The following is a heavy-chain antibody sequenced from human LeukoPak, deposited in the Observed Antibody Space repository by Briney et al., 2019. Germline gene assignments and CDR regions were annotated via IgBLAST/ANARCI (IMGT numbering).Heavy chain of an antibody. CDR3: ARDFGGMYSNYFDS. D-gene: IGHD2-8*01. V-gene: IGHV3-7*01. J-gene: IGHJ4*02. Sequence: PGGSLRLSCAASGFTFSSYWMSWVRQAPGKGLEWVANIKQDGSEKYYVDFVKGRFTISRDNAKNSLYLQMNSLRAEDTAVYYCARDFGGMYSNYFDSWGQGTLVTVSS. CDR2: IKQDGSEK. CDR1: GFTFSSYW.